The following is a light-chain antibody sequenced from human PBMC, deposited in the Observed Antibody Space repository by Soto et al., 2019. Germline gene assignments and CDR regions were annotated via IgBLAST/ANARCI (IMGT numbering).Light chain of an antibody. CDR2: AAS. Sequence: DIQMTQSPSSLSASVGDRVTITCRASQSVSNYLKWYQQKPGKAPKLLIYAASTLQSGVPSRFSGSGSWTDFTLTISSLHPEDFATCYCQQFLSSPLT. CDR3: QQFLSSPLT. J-gene: IGKJ4*02. CDR1: QSVSNY. V-gene: IGKV1-39*01.